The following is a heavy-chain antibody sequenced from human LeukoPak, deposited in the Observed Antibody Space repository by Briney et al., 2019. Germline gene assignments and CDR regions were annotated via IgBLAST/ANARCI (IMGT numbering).Heavy chain of an antibody. D-gene: IGHD2-8*01. CDR1: GGSFSGYY. CDR3: ARSGVYCTNGVCYKRFDY. CDR2: INHSGST. Sequence: SETLSLTCAVYGGSFSGYYWSWTRQPPGKGLEWIGEINHSGSTNYNPSLKSRVTISVDTSKNQFSLKLSSVTAADTAVYYCARSGVYCTNGVCYKRFDYWGQGTLVTVSS. V-gene: IGHV4-34*01. J-gene: IGHJ4*02.